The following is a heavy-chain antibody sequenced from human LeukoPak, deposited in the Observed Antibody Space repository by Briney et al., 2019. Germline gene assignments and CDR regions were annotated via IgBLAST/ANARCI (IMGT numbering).Heavy chain of an antibody. CDR3: ASSPPYYDFWSGYRNNWFDP. CDR1: GYTFTYCS. D-gene: IGHD3-3*01. Sequence: GASVKVSCKASGYTFTYCSLHWLQQAPGQGLERMRWITLYNGNTNYAKKFQGRVTITRDMSLRTAYIELSSLRSEDSAVYYWASSPPYYDFWSGYRNNWFDPWGQGTLVTVSS. CDR2: ITLYNGNT. V-gene: IGHV1-68*01. J-gene: IGHJ5*02.